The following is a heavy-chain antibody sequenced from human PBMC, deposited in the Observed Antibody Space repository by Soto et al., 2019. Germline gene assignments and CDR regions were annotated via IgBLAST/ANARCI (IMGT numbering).Heavy chain of an antibody. CDR3: ARCLFDAPAYGMDV. D-gene: IGHD2-2*01. J-gene: IGHJ6*02. CDR2: IYYSGST. V-gene: IGHV4-31*03. CDR1: GGSISSGGYY. Sequence: QVQLQESGPGLVKPSQTLSLTCTVSGGSISSGGYYWSWIRQHPGKGLEWIGYIYYSGSTYYNPSLKSRVTISVDTSKNQFSLKLSSVTAADTAVYYCARCLFDAPAYGMDVWGQGTTVTVSS.